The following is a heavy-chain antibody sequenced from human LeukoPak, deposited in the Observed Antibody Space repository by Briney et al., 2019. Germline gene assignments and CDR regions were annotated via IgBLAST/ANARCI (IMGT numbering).Heavy chain of an antibody. CDR1: GFTFSTYE. Sequence: AGGSLRLSCVVSGFTFSTYEMNWVRQAPGKGLEWLSFISRGGFEIHYAASVEGRFTISRDNAKNTLYLQMTSLRDEDTAVYYCAKGGSQGDCRFGTCYGDYWGQGTLVTVSS. CDR2: ISRGGFEI. J-gene: IGHJ4*02. D-gene: IGHD2-15*01. CDR3: AKGGSQGDCRFGTCYGDY. V-gene: IGHV3-48*03.